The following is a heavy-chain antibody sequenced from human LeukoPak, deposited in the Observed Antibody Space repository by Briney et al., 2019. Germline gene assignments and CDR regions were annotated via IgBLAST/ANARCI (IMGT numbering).Heavy chain of an antibody. J-gene: IGHJ4*02. Sequence: SETLSLTCAVSGYSISSGYYWGWIRQPPRKGLEWIGSIYHSGSTYYNPSLKSRVTISVDTSKNQFSLKLSSVTAADTAVYYCARGLDPGIAAAPIDYWGQGTLVTVSS. CDR1: GYSISSGYY. V-gene: IGHV4-38-2*01. CDR2: IYHSGST. D-gene: IGHD6-13*01. CDR3: ARGLDPGIAAAPIDY.